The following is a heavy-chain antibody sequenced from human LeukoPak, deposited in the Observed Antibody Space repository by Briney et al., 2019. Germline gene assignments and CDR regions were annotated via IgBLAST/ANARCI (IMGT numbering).Heavy chain of an antibody. D-gene: IGHD3-9*01. Sequence: SETLSLTCTVSGGSISSYYWSWIRQPPGKGLEWIGYIYYSGSTNYNPSLKSRVTISVDTSKNQISLKLSSVTAADTAVYYCARLYYDILTGSYYFDYWGQGTLVTVSS. CDR2: IYYSGST. J-gene: IGHJ4*02. CDR1: GGSISSYY. CDR3: ARLYYDILTGSYYFDY. V-gene: IGHV4-59*08.